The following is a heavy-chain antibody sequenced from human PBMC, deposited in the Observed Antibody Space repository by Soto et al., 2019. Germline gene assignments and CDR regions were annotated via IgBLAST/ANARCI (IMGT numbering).Heavy chain of an antibody. CDR1: GYTFTGYY. CDR2: VNPNSGGT. D-gene: IGHD2-2*01. J-gene: IGHJ6*02. V-gene: IGHV1-2*04. Sequence: ASVKVSCKASGYTFTGYYMHWVRQAPGQGLEWMGWVNPNSGGTNYAQKFQGWVTMTRDTSMSTAYMELSSLRSEDTAVYYCASALVVPAELDYYYYGMDVWGQGTTVTVSS. CDR3: ASALVVPAELDYYYYGMDV.